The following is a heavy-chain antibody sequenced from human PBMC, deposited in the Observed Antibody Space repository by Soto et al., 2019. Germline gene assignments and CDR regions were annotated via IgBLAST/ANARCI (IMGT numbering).Heavy chain of an antibody. CDR3: ARGRTTVTPLDY. CDR1: IDG. CDR2: IYHSGST. D-gene: IGHD4-17*01. V-gene: IGHV4-4*02. J-gene: IGHJ4*02. Sequence: IDGCRCIHQPPGKGLEWIGEIYHSGSTNYNPSLKSRVTISVDMSKNQFSLKLSSVTAADTAVYYCARGRTTVTPLDYWGQGTLVTVSS.